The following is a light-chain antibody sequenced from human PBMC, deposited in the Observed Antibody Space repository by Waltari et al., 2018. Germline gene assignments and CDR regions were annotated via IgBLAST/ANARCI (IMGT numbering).Light chain of an antibody. CDR3: HQYSTTPWT. Sequence: DFVMTQSPEFLAVSLGERATINCKFSQSVLYSPNSKNYLAWYQQKPGQPPKLLIYWASTRESGVPDRFSGSGSGTDFTLTISSLQAEDVAVYYCHQYSTTPWTFGQGTKVEI. V-gene: IGKV4-1*01. CDR2: WAS. J-gene: IGKJ1*01. CDR1: QSVLYSPNSKNY.